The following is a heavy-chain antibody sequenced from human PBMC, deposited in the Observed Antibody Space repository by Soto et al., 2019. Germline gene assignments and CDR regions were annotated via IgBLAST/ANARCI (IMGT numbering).Heavy chain of an antibody. V-gene: IGHV1-24*01. CDR1: GYTLNELA. CDR3: TTYHGDYNFDH. Sequence: QVQLVQSGAEVKKPGASVKVSCKVSGYTLNELAMHWGRQAPGKGREWLGGFDPDEAETIYAQHFQGRVTMTEDTSTDTVYMELSSLRSEDTALYFCTTYHGDYNFDHWGQGTLVTVSS. D-gene: IGHD4-17*01. CDR2: FDPDEAET. J-gene: IGHJ5*02.